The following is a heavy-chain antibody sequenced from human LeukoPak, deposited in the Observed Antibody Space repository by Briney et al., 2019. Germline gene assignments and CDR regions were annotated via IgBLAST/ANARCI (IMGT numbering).Heavy chain of an antibody. Sequence: ASVKVSCKASGYTFTSYYMHWVRQAPGQGLEWMGIINPSGGSTSYAQKFQGRVTMTRDTSTSTVYMELSSLRSEDTAVYSCTRNSGWYGISWGQGTLVTVSS. CDR3: TRNSGWYGIS. D-gene: IGHD6-19*01. J-gene: IGHJ4*02. CDR2: INPSGGST. CDR1: GYTFTSYY. V-gene: IGHV1-46*01.